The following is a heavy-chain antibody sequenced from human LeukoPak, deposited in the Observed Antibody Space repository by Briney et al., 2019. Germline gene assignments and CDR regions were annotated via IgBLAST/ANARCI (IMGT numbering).Heavy chain of an antibody. CDR1: GFTFSSNY. D-gene: IGHD5/OR15-5a*01. J-gene: IGHJ4*02. Sequence: GGSLRLSCAASGFTFSSNYMSWVRQAPGKGLEWVSVIYSGGNTYYADSVKGRFTISRDNSKNIVYLQMNSLRAEDTAVYYCARDLGIIVSSTGYFDYWGQGTLVTVPS. V-gene: IGHV3-53*01. CDR2: IYSGGNT. CDR3: ARDLGIIVSSTGYFDY.